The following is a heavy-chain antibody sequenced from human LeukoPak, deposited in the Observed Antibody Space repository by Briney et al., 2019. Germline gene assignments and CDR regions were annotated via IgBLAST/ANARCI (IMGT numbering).Heavy chain of an antibody. CDR2: ISSSSTYI. J-gene: IGHJ1*01. V-gene: IGHV3-21*01. D-gene: IGHD6-6*01. Sequence: GGSLRLSCAASGFTFSSYSMNWVRQAPGKGLDWVSSISSSSTYIYYADSVKGRFTISRDNAKNSLYLQMNSLRAEDTAVYYCARDLSSSSTAYFQHWGQGTLVTVSS. CDR1: GFTFSSYS. CDR3: ARDLSSSSTAYFQH.